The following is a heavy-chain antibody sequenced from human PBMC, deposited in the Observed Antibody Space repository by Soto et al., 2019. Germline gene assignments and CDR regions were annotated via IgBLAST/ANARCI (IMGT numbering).Heavy chain of an antibody. CDR3: ASLTTVNGSYGMAA. V-gene: IGHV1-2*02. J-gene: IGHJ6*02. CDR2: INPNRGGK. D-gene: IGHD4-4*01. Sequence: ASVKVSCKAAGYTFTDYYMHWVRQAPGQGLEWMGWINPNRGGKNYAQKFQGRVTMTRDTSIRTAYMEVSRLRSDDTAVFYCASLTTVNGSYGMAAWGPGPTVTVSS. CDR1: GYTFTDYY.